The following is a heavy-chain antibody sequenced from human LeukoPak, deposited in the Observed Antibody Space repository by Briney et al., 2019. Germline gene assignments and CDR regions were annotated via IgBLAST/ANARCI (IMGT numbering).Heavy chain of an antibody. D-gene: IGHD2-2*01. J-gene: IGHJ4*02. CDR3: AKDRHCSSISCYRGYFDY. CDR1: GFTFSSYA. Sequence: GGSLRLSCAPSGFTFSSYAMSWVRQAPEQGLEWVSTISGSGGSTYYTDSVRGRFTISRDNSKNTLYLQMNSLRAEDTAVYYCAKDRHCSSISCYRGYFDYWGQGTLVTVSS. CDR2: ISGSGGST. V-gene: IGHV3-23*01.